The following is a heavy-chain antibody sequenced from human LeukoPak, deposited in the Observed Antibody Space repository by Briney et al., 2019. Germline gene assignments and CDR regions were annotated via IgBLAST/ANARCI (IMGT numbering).Heavy chain of an antibody. CDR3: TTDSIAYYYDSSGYSEIDY. V-gene: IGHV3-15*01. D-gene: IGHD3-22*01. Sequence: GGSLRLSCAASGFTFSNAWMSWVRQAPGKGLEWVGRIKSKTDGGTTDYAAPVKGRFTISRDDSKNTLYLQMNSLKTEDTAVSYCTTDSIAYYYDSSGYSEIDYWGQGTLVTVSS. J-gene: IGHJ4*02. CDR1: GFTFSNAW. CDR2: IKSKTDGGTT.